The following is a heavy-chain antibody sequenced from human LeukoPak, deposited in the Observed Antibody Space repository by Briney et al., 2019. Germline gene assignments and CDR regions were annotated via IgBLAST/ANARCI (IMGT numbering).Heavy chain of an antibody. CDR2: SHPSGVST. D-gene: IGHD4-17*01. V-gene: IGHV1-46*01. Sequence: GASVTLSFTSAGSTFTSYYMHWGRRPPGQGLEGMGISHPSGVSTSDAQKFQGRVTMTRDTSTSTVYMELSSLRSEDTAVYYCARAHLHYGDTIHDLDYWGQGTLVTVSS. CDR3: ARAHLHYGDTIHDLDY. CDR1: GSTFTSYY. J-gene: IGHJ4*02.